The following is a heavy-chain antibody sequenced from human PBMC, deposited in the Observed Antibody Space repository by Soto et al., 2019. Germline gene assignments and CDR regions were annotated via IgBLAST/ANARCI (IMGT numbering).Heavy chain of an antibody. V-gene: IGHV3-43*01. CDR1: GFTFDDYT. J-gene: IGHJ6*02. Sequence: GGSLRLSCAASGFTFDDYTMHWVRQAPGKGLEWVSLISWDGGSTYYADSVKGRFTISRDNSKNSLYLQMNSLRTEDTALYYCAKDSRWGGSVDYYYYYGMDVWGQGTTVTVSS. D-gene: IGHD2-15*01. CDR3: AKDSRWGGSVDYYYYYGMDV. CDR2: ISWDGGST.